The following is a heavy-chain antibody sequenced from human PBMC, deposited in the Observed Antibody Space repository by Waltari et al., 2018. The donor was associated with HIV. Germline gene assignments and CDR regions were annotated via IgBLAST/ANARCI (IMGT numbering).Heavy chain of an antibody. Sequence: QVQLQQWGAGLLKPSETLSLTCGVYGGSFSGYYWSWIRQPPGKGLEWIGEINHSGSTNYNPSLKSRVTISVDTSKNQFSLKRSSVTAADTAVYYCARGRVDRSFDYWGQGTLVTVSS. V-gene: IGHV4-34*01. CDR2: INHSGST. CDR3: ARGRVDRSFDY. J-gene: IGHJ4*02. D-gene: IGHD5-12*01. CDR1: GGSFSGYY.